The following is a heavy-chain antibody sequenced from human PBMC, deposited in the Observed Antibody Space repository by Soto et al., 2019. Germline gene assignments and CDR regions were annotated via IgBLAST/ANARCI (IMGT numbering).Heavy chain of an antibody. V-gene: IGHV1-69*06. CDR2: IIPLHNTS. Sequence: QVQLLQSGAEVKKPGSSVKVSCKVSGGAFNNYALNWVRHGPGQGLEWLGGIIPLHNTSNYSLKFLGRVTVTADIYSTIVYMELNSLTSDDTATYYCASWSNWNPLYYDGLDVWGQGTTVTVSS. J-gene: IGHJ6*02. CDR3: ASWSNWNPLYYDGLDV. CDR1: GGAFNNYA. D-gene: IGHD1-20*01.